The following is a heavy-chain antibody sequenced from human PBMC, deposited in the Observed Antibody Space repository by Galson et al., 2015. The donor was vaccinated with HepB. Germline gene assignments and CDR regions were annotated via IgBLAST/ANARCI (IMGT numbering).Heavy chain of an antibody. Sequence: CAISGDSVSSNSAAWNWIRQSPSRGLEWLGRTYYRSKWYNDYAVSVKSRITINPDTSKNQFSLQLNSVTPEDTAVYYCARGNNYYGSGSYYNEYLNWFDPWGQVTLVTVSS. CDR2: TYYRSKWYN. V-gene: IGHV6-1*01. CDR3: ARGNNYYGSGSYYNEYLNWFDP. D-gene: IGHD3-10*01. CDR1: GDSVSSNSAA. J-gene: IGHJ5*02.